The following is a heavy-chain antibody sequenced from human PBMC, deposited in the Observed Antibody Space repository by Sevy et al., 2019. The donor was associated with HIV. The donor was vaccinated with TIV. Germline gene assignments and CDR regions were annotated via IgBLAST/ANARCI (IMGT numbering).Heavy chain of an antibody. V-gene: IGHV3-30-3*01. CDR1: GFTFSSYA. CDR2: ISYAGSNK. CDR3: AREVKEGIAAAGRTRWFDT. D-gene: IGHD6-13*01. Sequence: GWSLRLSCAASGFTFSSYAMHWVRQAPGKGLEWVAVISYAGSNKYYADSVKGRFTISRDNSKNTLYLQMHSLRAEDTAVYYCAREVKEGIAAAGRTRWFDTWGQGTLVTVSS. J-gene: IGHJ5*02.